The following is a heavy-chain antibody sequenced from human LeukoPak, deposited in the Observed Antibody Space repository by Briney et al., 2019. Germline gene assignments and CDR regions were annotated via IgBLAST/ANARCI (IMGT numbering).Heavy chain of an antibody. V-gene: IGHV4-39*01. CDR3: ANHYSGHAFDI. Sequence: PSETLSLICIVSGGSISINNYYWGWLRQPPGKGLEWIGSIHYSGRTYYNPSLESRVTISVDTSKNQFSLKLSSVTAADTSIYYSANHYSGHAFDIWGQGTMVTVSS. J-gene: IGHJ3*02. CDR2: IHYSGRT. D-gene: IGHD4-11*01. CDR1: GGSISINNYY.